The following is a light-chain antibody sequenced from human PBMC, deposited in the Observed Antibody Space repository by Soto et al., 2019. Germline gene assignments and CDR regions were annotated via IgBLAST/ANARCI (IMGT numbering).Light chain of an antibody. J-gene: IGKJ1*01. CDR2: GAS. CDR1: QSVSNRY. Sequence: EVVLTQSPGNLSLSPGEGATLSCRASQSVSNRYFAWYQQTPGQAPRLLIYGASTRATGIPARFSGSGSGTDFTLTISRLEPEDFAVYYCQQYGSSGTFGQGTKVDI. CDR3: QQYGSSGT. V-gene: IGKV3-20*01.